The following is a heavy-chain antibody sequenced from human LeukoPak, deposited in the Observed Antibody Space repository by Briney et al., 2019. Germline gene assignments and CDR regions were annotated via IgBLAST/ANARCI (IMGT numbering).Heavy chain of an antibody. J-gene: IGHJ6*02. V-gene: IGHV4-30-4*01. Sequence: PSQTLSLICTVSGGSISSGDYYWSWIRQPPGRGLEWLGYIYYSGSTYYHPSLKSRVTISVDTSKNQFSLKLSSVTVADTAVYYCARDRYCSSTSCHNPYGMDVWGQGTTVTVSS. CDR1: GGSISSGDYY. CDR3: ARDRYCSSTSCHNPYGMDV. CDR2: IYYSGST. D-gene: IGHD2-2*01.